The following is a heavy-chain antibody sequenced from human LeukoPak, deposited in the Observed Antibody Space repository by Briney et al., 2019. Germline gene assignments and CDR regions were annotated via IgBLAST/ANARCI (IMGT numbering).Heavy chain of an antibody. CDR3: ARVRYCSSTSCDYYFDY. D-gene: IGHD2-2*01. Sequence: GGSLRLSCAASGFAFSSYSMNWVRQAPGKGLEWVSSISSSSSYIYYADSVKGRFTISRDNAKNSLYLQMNSLRAEDTAVYYCARVRYCSSTSCDYYFDYWGQGTLVTVSS. V-gene: IGHV3-21*01. CDR1: GFAFSSYS. J-gene: IGHJ4*02. CDR2: ISSSSSYI.